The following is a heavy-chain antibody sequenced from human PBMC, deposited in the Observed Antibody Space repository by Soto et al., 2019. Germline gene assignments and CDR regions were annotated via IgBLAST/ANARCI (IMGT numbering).Heavy chain of an antibody. Sequence: QVQLQQWGAGLLKPSETLSLTCAVYGGSFSGYYWSWIRQPPGKGLEWIGEINHSGSTNYNPSLKSRVTISVDTSKNQFSLKLSSVTAADTAVYYCARPYCSGSSCYLIFDYWGQGTLVTVSS. CDR3: ARPYCSGSSCYLIFDY. J-gene: IGHJ4*02. CDR2: INHSGST. D-gene: IGHD2-15*01. V-gene: IGHV4-34*01. CDR1: GGSFSGYY.